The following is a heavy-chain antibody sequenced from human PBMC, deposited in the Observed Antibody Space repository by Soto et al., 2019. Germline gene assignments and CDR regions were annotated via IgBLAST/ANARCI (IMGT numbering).Heavy chain of an antibody. Sequence: QLQLQESGPGLVKPSETLSLTCSVSGGSISTSSYFWGWIRQPPGKGLEWIGSIYYSGSTYYIPSLKSRATVSVDTSKIQFSVMLSSVTAADTAVYYCARHPSDFWFDPWGQGTLVTVSS. J-gene: IGHJ5*02. CDR2: IYYSGST. CDR3: ARHPSDFWFDP. D-gene: IGHD2-21*02. CDR1: GGSISTSSYF. V-gene: IGHV4-39*01.